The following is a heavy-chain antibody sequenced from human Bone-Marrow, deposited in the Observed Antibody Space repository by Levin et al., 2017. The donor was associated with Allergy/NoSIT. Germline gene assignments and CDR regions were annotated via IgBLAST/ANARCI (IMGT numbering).Heavy chain of an antibody. V-gene: IGHV3-66*01. J-gene: IGHJ6*02. D-gene: IGHD3-3*01. Sequence: GESLKISCAASGFTVSGTDMSWLRQAPGKGLEWVSVIHSGDTTYYADSVKGRFSISRDNSKNTLSLQMNSLRVEDTAVYYCASRSVRFLGTPPSGFAWGYDGWGQGTTVTVSS. CDR1: GFTVSGTD. CDR3: ASRSVRFLGTPPSGFAWGYDG. CDR2: IHSGDTT.